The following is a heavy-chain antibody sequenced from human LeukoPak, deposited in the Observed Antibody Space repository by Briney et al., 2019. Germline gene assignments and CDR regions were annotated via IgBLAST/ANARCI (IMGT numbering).Heavy chain of an antibody. Sequence: ASVKVSCKASGYTFTSYAMRWVRQAPGQRLEWMGWINAGNGNTKYSQEFQGRVTIARDTSASTAYMELSSLGSEDMAVYYCARDKGSGRLLGYFDYWGQGTLVTVSS. CDR1: GYTFTSYA. CDR3: ARDKGSGRLLGYFDY. CDR2: INAGNGNT. V-gene: IGHV1-3*03. J-gene: IGHJ4*02. D-gene: IGHD3-22*01.